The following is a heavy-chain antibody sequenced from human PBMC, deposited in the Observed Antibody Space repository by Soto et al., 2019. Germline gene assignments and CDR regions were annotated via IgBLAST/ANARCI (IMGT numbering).Heavy chain of an antibody. Sequence: ASVKVSGKASGYTFTSYAMHWVRQAPGQRLEWMGWINAGNGNTKYSQKFQGRVTITRDTSASTAYMELSSLRSEDTAVYYCARGVRDYYYYYGTDVWGQGTTVTVSS. D-gene: IGHD6-6*01. CDR1: GYTFTSYA. J-gene: IGHJ6*02. CDR3: ARGVRDYYYYYGTDV. CDR2: INAGNGNT. V-gene: IGHV1-3*01.